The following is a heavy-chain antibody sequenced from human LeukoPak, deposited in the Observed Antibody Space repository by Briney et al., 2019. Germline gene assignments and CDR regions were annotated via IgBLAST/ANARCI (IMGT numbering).Heavy chain of an antibody. CDR2: IRYDGSNK. CDR1: GFTFSSYG. V-gene: IGHV3-30*02. CDR3: ARVVGYGDYGVDY. J-gene: IGHJ4*02. D-gene: IGHD4-17*01. Sequence: GSLRLSCAASGFTFSSYGMHWVRQAPGKGLEWVAFIRYDGSNKYYADSVKGRFTISRDNAKNSLYLQMNSLRAEDTAVYYCARVVGYGDYGVDYWGQGTLVTVSS.